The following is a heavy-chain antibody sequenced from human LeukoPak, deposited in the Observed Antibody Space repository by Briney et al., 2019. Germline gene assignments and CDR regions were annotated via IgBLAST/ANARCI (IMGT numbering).Heavy chain of an antibody. CDR1: GGSFSGYY. V-gene: IGHV4-34*01. CDR2: INHSGST. J-gene: IGHJ4*02. Sequence: PSETLSLTCAVYGGSFSGYYWSWIRQPPGKGLEWIGEINHSGSTNYNPSLKSRVTISVNTSKNQFSLKLSSVTAADTAVYYCARASAMYSSSSFDYWGQGTLVTVSS. CDR3: ARASAMYSSSSFDY. D-gene: IGHD6-6*01.